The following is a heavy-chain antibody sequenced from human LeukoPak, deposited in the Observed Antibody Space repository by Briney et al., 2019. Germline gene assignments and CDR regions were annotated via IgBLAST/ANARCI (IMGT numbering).Heavy chain of an antibody. CDR2: INHSGST. CDR1: GVSFSGYY. CDR3: ARARPGLARPYYMDV. D-gene: IGHD6-6*01. V-gene: IGHV4-34*01. Sequence: SETLSLTCAVYGVSFSGYYWSWLRQPPGKGLEWIGEINHSGSTNYNPSLKSRVTISVDTSKNQFSLKLSSVTAADTAVYYCARARPGLARPYYMDVWGKGTTVTVSS. J-gene: IGHJ6*03.